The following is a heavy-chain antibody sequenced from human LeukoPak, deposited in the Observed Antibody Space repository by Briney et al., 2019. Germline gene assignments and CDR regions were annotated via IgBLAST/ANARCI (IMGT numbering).Heavy chain of an antibody. J-gene: IGHJ4*02. D-gene: IGHD3-16*02. CDR1: GYTFTSYA. CDR2: INTNTGNP. Sequence: ASVKVSCKASGYTFTSYAMNWVRQAPGQGLEWMGWINTNTGNPTYAQGFTGRFVFSLDTSVSTAYLQISSLKAEDTAVYYCARGDYYYDYVWGSYRRSPGYFDYWGQGTLVTVSA. CDR3: ARGDYYYDYVWGSYRRSPGYFDY. V-gene: IGHV7-4-1*02.